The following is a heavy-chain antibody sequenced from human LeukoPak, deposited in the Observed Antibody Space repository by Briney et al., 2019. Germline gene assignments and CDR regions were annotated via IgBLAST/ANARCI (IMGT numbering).Heavy chain of an antibody. Sequence: GGSLRLSCAASGFTFSIYTMNWVRQAPGKGLEWISYISTNSGTIWYADSVKGRFTISRDNSKNTLYLQMNSLRAEDTAVYYCAKTRPLDSSSWSHGDYWGQGTLVTVSS. CDR1: GFTFSIYT. CDR2: ISTNSGTI. D-gene: IGHD6-13*01. CDR3: AKTRPLDSSSWSHGDY. V-gene: IGHV3-23*01. J-gene: IGHJ4*02.